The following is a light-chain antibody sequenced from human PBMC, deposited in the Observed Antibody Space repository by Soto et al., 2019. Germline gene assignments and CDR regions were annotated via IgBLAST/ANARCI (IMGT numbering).Light chain of an antibody. CDR2: DVS. J-gene: IGLJ1*01. V-gene: IGLV2-14*03. CDR3: NSYTSSSTQV. CDR1: SSDVGGYNY. Sequence: QSALTQPASVSGSPGQSITISCTGTSSDVGGYNYVSWYQQHPGKAPKLMIYDVSNRPSGVSNHFSGSKSGNTASLTISGLQAEDEADYYCNSYTSSSTQVFGTGTKVTVL.